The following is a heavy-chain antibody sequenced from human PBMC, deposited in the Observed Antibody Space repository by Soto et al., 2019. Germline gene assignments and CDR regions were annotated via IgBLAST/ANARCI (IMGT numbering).Heavy chain of an antibody. Sequence: SETLSLTCTVSGGSVSNSYWSWVRQPPGKELEWIGYIYYSANSNYDSNYNPSLRSRVTMTVDTSKSQFSLKLTSVTAADTAIYYCVRYRRGTGWYYLDYWGQGTPVTVSS. CDR1: GGSVSNSY. V-gene: IGHV4-59*02. CDR2: IYYSANSNYDS. D-gene: IGHD6-19*01. J-gene: IGHJ4*02. CDR3: VRYRRGTGWYYLDY.